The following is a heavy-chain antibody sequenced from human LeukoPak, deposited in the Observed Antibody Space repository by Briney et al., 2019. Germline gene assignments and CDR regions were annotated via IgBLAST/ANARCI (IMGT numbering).Heavy chain of an antibody. CDR1: GGSISSGTYY. CDR3: ARGTLYSGWSYYFDY. D-gene: IGHD6-19*01. CDR2: ISTSGST. V-gene: IGHV4-61*02. Sequence: SETLSLTCTVSGGSISSGTYYWRWIRQPAGKGLEWIGRISTSGSTDYNPSLKSRVTISVDTSKNQFSLKLSSVTAADTAMYYCARGTLYSGWSYYFDYWGQGSQVTVSS. J-gene: IGHJ4*02.